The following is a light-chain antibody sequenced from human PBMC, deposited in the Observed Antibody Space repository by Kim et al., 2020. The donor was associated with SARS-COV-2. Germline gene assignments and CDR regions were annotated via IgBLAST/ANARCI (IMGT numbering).Light chain of an antibody. CDR2: AAS. V-gene: IGKV3-20*01. Sequence: EIVLTQSPGTLSLSPGERATLSCRASQSVSSYLAWYQQRPGQAPRLIIYAASTRATGIPDRFSGSGSGTDFTLTISRLEPEDFAVYYCQQYSGTPRTFGQGTKVDIK. CDR1: QSVSSY. CDR3: QQYSGTPRT. J-gene: IGKJ1*01.